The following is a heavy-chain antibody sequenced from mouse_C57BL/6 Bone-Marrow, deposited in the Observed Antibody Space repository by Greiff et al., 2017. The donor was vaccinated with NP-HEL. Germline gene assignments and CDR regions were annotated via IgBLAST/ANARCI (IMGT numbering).Heavy chain of an antibody. Sequence: EVKLMESGGGLVQPGGSLKLSCAASGFTFSDYGMAWVRQAPRKGPEWVAFISNLAYSIYYADTVTGRFTISRENAKNTLYLEMSSLRSEDTAMYYCARQRVKRYCDVWGTGTTVTVSS. CDR1: GFTFSDYG. CDR3: ARQRVKRYCDV. V-gene: IGHV5-15*01. CDR2: ISNLAYSI. J-gene: IGHJ1*03. D-gene: IGHD2-5*01.